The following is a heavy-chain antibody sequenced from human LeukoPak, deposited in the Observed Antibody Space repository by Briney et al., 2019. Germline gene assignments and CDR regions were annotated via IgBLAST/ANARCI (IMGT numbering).Heavy chain of an antibody. CDR3: AKVGLVVPAAMWGNDAFDI. D-gene: IGHD2-2*01. CDR1: GFTFSSYA. Sequence: RSGGSLRLSCAASGFTFSSYAMSWVRQAPGKGLEWVSTISGSGGSTYYADSVKGRFTISRDNSKNTLYLQMNSLRAEDTAVYYCAKVGLVVPAAMWGNDAFDIWGQGTMVTVSS. J-gene: IGHJ3*02. V-gene: IGHV3-23*01. CDR2: ISGSGGST.